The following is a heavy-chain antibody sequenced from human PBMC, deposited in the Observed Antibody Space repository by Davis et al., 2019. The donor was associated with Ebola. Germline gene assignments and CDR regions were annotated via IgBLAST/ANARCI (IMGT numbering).Heavy chain of an antibody. CDR2: IYYSGST. V-gene: IGHV4-59*01. J-gene: IGHJ3*02. Sequence: SETLSLTCTVSGGSISSYYWSWIRQPPGKGLEWIGYIYYSGSTNYNPSLKSRVTISVDTSKNQFSLKLSSVTAADTAVYYCARALMPRSWFDAFDIWGQGTMVTVSS. CDR3: ARALMPRSWFDAFDI. CDR1: GGSISSYY. D-gene: IGHD6-13*01.